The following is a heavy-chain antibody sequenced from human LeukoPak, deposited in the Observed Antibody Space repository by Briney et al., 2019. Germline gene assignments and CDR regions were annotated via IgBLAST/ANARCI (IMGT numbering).Heavy chain of an antibody. J-gene: IGHJ4*02. D-gene: IGHD5-12*01. Sequence: GGSLRLSCAASGFTFSNYWMTWVRQAPGKGREGVAHINQDGSEEHYMDSAKGRFTISRDNANNSLSLQMNSLRAEDTAVYYCVRDGGVSGYDLLDYWGQGTLVTVSS. V-gene: IGHV3-7*01. CDR3: VRDGGVSGYDLLDY. CDR1: GFTFSNYW. CDR2: INQDGSEE.